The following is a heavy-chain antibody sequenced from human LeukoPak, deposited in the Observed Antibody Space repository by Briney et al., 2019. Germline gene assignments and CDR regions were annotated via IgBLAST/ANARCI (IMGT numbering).Heavy chain of an antibody. CDR3: ASYGSGSDFDAFDI. J-gene: IGHJ3*02. D-gene: IGHD3-10*01. CDR1: GGTFSSYA. Sequence: SVKVSCKASGGTFSSYAISWARQAPGQGLEWMGGIIPIFGTANYAQKFQGRVTITADESTSTAYMELSSLRSEDTAVYYCASYGSGSDFDAFDIWGQGTMVTVSS. CDR2: IIPIFGTA. V-gene: IGHV1-69*01.